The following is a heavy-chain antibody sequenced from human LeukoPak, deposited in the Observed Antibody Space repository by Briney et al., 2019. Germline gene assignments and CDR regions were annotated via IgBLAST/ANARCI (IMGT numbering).Heavy chain of an antibody. CDR3: ARTKTYCGGDCYSDFDY. CDR1: GYTFTSYG. D-gene: IGHD2-21*02. J-gene: IGHJ4*02. CDR2: ISSYNGNT. V-gene: IGHV1-18*01. Sequence: ASVKVSCKASGYTFTSYGSSWVRQAPGQGLEWMGWISSYNGNTNYAQKLQGRVTMTTDTSTSTAYMELRSLRSDDTAVCYFARTKTYCGGDCYSDFDYWGQGTLVTVSS.